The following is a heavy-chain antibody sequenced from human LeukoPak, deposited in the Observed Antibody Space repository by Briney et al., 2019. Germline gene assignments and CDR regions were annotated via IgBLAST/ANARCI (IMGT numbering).Heavy chain of an antibody. Sequence: GGSLRLSCAASGFIVSCMSWVRQAPGKGLEWVSLIYSGGSTYYADSVKGRFTFSRDNSKNTLYLHMDNLRAEDTAVYYCARHDYGDRYAFDIWGQGTMVTVSS. CDR3: ARHDYGDRYAFDI. D-gene: IGHD4-17*01. CDR2: IYSGGST. CDR1: GFIVSC. J-gene: IGHJ3*02. V-gene: IGHV3-66*04.